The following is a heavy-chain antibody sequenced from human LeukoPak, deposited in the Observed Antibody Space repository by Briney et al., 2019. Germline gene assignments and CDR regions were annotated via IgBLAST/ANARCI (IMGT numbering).Heavy chain of an antibody. CDR1: GGFICSYY. CDR2: IYTSGST. CDR3: AANYYYYMDV. V-gene: IGHV4-4*09. J-gene: IGHJ6*03. Sequence: PSETLSRTCTVSGGFICSYYWSWIRQPPGKGLEWIGYIYTSGSTNYNPSLKSRVTISVDTSKNQFSLKLSSVTAADTAVYYCAANYYYYMDVWGKGTTVTVSS.